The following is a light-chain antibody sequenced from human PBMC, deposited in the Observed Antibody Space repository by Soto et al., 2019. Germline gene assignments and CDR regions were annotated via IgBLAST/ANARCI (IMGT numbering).Light chain of an antibody. CDR2: WAT. CDR3: QQFYGSPWT. J-gene: IGKJ1*01. CDR1: QSLVHKTNYKNY. V-gene: IGKV4-1*01. Sequence: DIVMTQSPDSLAVSLGERANINCRSSQSLVHKTNYKNYLAWYQQKPGQPPKVLIYWATTRESGVPDRFSGSGSGTDFTLTISGLQTEDVAVYYCQQFYGSPWTFGQGTKVDIK.